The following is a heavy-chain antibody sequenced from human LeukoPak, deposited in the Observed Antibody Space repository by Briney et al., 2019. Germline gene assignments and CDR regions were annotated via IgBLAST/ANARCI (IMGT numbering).Heavy chain of an antibody. CDR1: GGSISSYY. D-gene: IGHD3-10*01. Sequence: PSETLSLTCTVSGGSISSYYWSWIRQPPGKGLEWIGYIYYSGSTYYNPSLKSRVTISVDTSKNQFSLKLSSVTAADTAVYYCARDGGFGELNYMDVWGKGTTVTVSS. CDR2: IYYSGST. V-gene: IGHV4-59*06. CDR3: ARDGGFGELNYMDV. J-gene: IGHJ6*03.